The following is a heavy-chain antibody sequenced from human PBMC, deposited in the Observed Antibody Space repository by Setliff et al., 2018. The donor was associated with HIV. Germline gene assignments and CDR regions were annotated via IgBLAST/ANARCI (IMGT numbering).Heavy chain of an antibody. Sequence: SETLSLTCAVYGGSFNCYYWSWIRQPPGKGLEWIGEINHSGSTNYNPSLKSRVTMSVDKSKNQFSLRLSSVTAADTAVYYCAGARRAGSGPKYFQHWGQGTLVAVSS. CDR1: GGSFNCYY. D-gene: IGHD2-15*01. CDR3: AGARRAGSGPKYFQH. V-gene: IGHV4-34*01. CDR2: INHSGST. J-gene: IGHJ1*01.